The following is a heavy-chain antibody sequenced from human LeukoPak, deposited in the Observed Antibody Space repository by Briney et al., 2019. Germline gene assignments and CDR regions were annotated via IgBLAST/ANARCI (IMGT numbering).Heavy chain of an antibody. D-gene: IGHD6-19*01. Sequence: PGGSLRLSCAASGFTLSDYYMSWIRQTPGMGLEWVSYISSSGNTIYYTDAVKGRFTISRDNAKNSLYLQMNSLRAEDTAVYYCARDVPIAVTGTVDAFDIWGQGTMVTVSS. CDR3: ARDVPIAVTGTVDAFDI. J-gene: IGHJ3*02. CDR1: GFTLSDYY. CDR2: ISSSGNTI. V-gene: IGHV3-11*01.